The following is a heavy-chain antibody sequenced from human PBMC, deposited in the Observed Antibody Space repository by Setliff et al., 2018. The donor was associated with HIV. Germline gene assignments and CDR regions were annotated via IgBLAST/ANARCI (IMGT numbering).Heavy chain of an antibody. CDR1: GYSLSELT. V-gene: IGHV1-24*01. CDR3: ATFLFRDSTDPYYRPPGDFPLYYFDY. Sequence: ASVKVSCKVSGYSLSELTMHWVRQAPGKGLDWMGGYDPEDDEIIYAQKFQGRVTMTEDTSTDTAYVELTSLRSDDTAVYYCATFLFRDSTDPYYRPPGDFPLYYFDYWAQGTLVTVSS. CDR2: YDPEDDEI. J-gene: IGHJ4*02. D-gene: IGHD3-10*01.